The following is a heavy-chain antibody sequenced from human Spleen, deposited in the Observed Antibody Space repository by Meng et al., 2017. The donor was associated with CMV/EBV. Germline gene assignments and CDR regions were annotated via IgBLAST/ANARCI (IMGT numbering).Heavy chain of an antibody. D-gene: IGHD5-18*01. CDR2: IRYDGGNK. V-gene: IGHV3-30*02. J-gene: IGHJ4*02. CDR3: AKFPGYNYGSFDS. Sequence: AASGFSVSSDGLHWVRQAPGKGMEWVAFIRYDGGNKYYADSVKGRFTISRDISKKTLFLQMNSLRVEDTAVYYCAKFPGYNYGSFDSWGQGTLVTVSS. CDR1: GFSVSSDG.